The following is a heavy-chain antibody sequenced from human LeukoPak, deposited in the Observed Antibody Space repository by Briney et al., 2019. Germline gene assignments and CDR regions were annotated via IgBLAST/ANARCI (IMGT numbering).Heavy chain of an antibody. CDR3: ARPVPLPAYGSGSYYFPFDY. CDR1: GGSISSYY. Sequence: SETLSLTCTVSGGSISSYYWSWIRQPAGKGLEWIGRIYTNGSTNYNPSLKSRVTMSVDTSKNQFSLKLSSVTAADTAVYYCARPVPLPAYGSGSYYFPFDYWGQGTLVTVSS. D-gene: IGHD3-10*01. V-gene: IGHV4-4*07. J-gene: IGHJ4*02. CDR2: IYTNGST.